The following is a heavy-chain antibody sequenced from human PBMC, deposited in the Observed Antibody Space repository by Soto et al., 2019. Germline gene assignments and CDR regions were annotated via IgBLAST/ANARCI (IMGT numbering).Heavy chain of an antibody. J-gene: IGHJ4*02. Sequence: QVQLQESGPGLVEPSQTLSLTCTVSGGSLTNSYYFWSWVSQNPGKGLEWIGHVVHSGSTYYHPSLSGRVTVLVDTSMIQFSLNLNSVPAADSPVYYCARWVEVSIDDCDSWGQGTPGTVSS. D-gene: IGHD2-15*01. CDR3: ARWVEVSIDDCDS. CDR2: VVHSGST. V-gene: IGHV4-31*03. CDR1: GGSLTNSYYF.